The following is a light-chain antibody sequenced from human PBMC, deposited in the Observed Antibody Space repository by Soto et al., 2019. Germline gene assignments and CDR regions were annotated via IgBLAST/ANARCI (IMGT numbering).Light chain of an antibody. J-gene: IGKJ2*01. CDR3: QQYYSTPNT. CDR1: QSVLYSPNNKNY. Sequence: DIVMTQSPDSLAVSLGERATINCKSSQSVLYSPNNKNYLAWYQQKPGQPPKLLIYWASTRESGVPDRFSGSGSGTDFILTISSLQAEDVAVYYCQQYYSTPNTFGQGTKLEIK. V-gene: IGKV4-1*01. CDR2: WAS.